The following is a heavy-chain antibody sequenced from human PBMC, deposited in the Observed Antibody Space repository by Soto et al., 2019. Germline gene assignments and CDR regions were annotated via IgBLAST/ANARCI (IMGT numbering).Heavy chain of an antibody. V-gene: IGHV1-2*04. CDR1: GYTFTGYY. J-gene: IGHJ6*03. CDR3: ARDGGPGYYYHYYMAV. CDR2: INPNSGGT. Sequence: ASVKVSCKASGYTFTGYYMHWVRQAPGQGLEWMGWINPNSGGTNYAQKFQGWVTMTRDTSISTAYMELSRLRSDDTAVYYCARDGGPGYYYHYYMAVWGKGTTVTVSS. D-gene: IGHD3-16*01.